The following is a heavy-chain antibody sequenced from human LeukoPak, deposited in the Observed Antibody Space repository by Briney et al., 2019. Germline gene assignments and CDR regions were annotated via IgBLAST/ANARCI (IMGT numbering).Heavy chain of an antibody. Sequence: GGSLRLSCAASGFSFSNYDMNWVRQAPGKGLEWISYISSSSTTMYYADSVKGRFTISRDNAKNSLFLQMDSLRDEDTAVYYCATYDYWGQGTLVTVSS. J-gene: IGHJ4*02. CDR2: ISSSSTTM. CDR1: GFSFSNYD. V-gene: IGHV3-48*02. CDR3: ATYDY.